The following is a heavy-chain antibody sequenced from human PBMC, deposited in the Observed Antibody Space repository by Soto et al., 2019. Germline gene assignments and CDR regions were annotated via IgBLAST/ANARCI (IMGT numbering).Heavy chain of an antibody. V-gene: IGHV1-3*01. CDR2: INAGNGNT. CDR3: ARSIVVVTALDY. J-gene: IGHJ4*02. D-gene: IGHD2-21*02. Sequence: GASVKVSCKASGYTFTSYAMHWVRQAPGQRLEWMGWINAGNGNTKYSQKFQGRVTITRDTSASTAYMELSSLRSEYTAVYYCARSIVVVTALDYWGQGTLVPV. CDR1: GYTFTSYA.